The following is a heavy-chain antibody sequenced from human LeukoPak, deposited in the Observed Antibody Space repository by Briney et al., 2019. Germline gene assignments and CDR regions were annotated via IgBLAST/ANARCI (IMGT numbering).Heavy chain of an antibody. V-gene: IGHV3-48*04. CDR1: GFTFSSYT. Sequence: PGGSLRLSCAASGFTFSSYTMNWVRQAPGKGLEWLSYITSSSSTIYYADSVKGRFTISRDNAQNSLFLQMNSLRAEDTAVYYCAREILWGDDYWGQGTLVTVSS. D-gene: IGHD3-16*01. CDR3: AREILWGDDY. J-gene: IGHJ4*02. CDR2: ITSSSSTI.